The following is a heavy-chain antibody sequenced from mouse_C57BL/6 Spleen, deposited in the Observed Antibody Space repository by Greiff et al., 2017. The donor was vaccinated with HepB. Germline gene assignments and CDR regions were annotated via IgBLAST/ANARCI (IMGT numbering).Heavy chain of an antibody. Sequence: VQLQQSGAELVRPGSSVKMSCKTSGYTFTSYGINWVKPRPGQGLEWIGYIYIGNGYTEYNEKFKGKAKLTSDTSSRTAYMQLSSLTSEDSAIYFWAREGENYGNYNWYFDVWGTGTTVTVSS. D-gene: IGHD2-1*01. CDR3: AREGENYGNYNWYFDV. CDR2: IYIGNGYT. CDR1: GYTFTSYG. V-gene: IGHV1-58*01. J-gene: IGHJ1*03.